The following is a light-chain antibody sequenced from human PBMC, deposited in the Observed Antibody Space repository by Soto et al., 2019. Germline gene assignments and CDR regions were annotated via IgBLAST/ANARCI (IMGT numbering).Light chain of an antibody. CDR3: HQYNNWPPYT. CDR1: QSVNSN. J-gene: IGKJ2*01. V-gene: IGKV3-15*01. Sequence: EIVMTQSPGTLSVSPGERATLPCRASQSVNSNLAWYQQKFGQAPRLLIYGASTRATGIPARFSGSGSGTEFTLTISSLESEDFAVYYCHQYNNWPPYTFGQGTKLEIK. CDR2: GAS.